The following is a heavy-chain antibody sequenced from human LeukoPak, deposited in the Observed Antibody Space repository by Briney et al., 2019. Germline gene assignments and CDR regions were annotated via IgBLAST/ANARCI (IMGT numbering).Heavy chain of an antibody. CDR1: GNSFNNYF. CDR2: IYPGDSDT. D-gene: IGHD1-26*01. V-gene: IGHV5-51*01. CDR3: ARQSILGSTKAPLDL. Sequence: HGESLKVSCKGSGNSFNNYFIAWVRQMPGKGLEWMGIIYPGDSDTRYSPSFQGQVTISADKSINTVYLQWGSLEASDSAMYYCARQSILGSTKAPLDLWGQGTLVTVSS. J-gene: IGHJ5*02.